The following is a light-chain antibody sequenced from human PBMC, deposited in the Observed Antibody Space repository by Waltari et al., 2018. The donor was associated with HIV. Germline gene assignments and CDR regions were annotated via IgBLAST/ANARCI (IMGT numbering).Light chain of an antibody. V-gene: IGLV8-61*01. CDR3: VLYMGSGIWV. CDR1: SGSVSTSYY. CDR2: RPN. Sequence: QTVVTQEPSFSVSPGGTVTLTCGLSSGSVSTSYYPSWYQQTPGQAPRPPIYRPNPRSSWFPDRFSGSILGNKAALTITGAQADDESDYYCVLYMGSGIWVFGGGTKLTVL. J-gene: IGLJ3*02.